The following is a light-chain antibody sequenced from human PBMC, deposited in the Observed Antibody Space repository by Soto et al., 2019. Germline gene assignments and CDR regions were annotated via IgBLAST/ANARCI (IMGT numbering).Light chain of an antibody. V-gene: IGKV1-5*03. CDR3: QQYNSYSGT. CDR1: QSISVY. Sequence: DTQMTQSPSTLSASVGDRVTITCRSSQSISVYLAWYQQKPGKAPKLLIYKASSLESGVPSRFSGSGSGTEFTLTISSLQPDDFATYYCQQYNSYSGTFGQGTKVDIK. J-gene: IGKJ1*01. CDR2: KAS.